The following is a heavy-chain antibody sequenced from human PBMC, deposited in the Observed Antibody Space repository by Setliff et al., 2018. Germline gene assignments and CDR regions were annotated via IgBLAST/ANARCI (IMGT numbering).Heavy chain of an antibody. CDR3: ARVTPDYYYYYGMDV. CDR1: GYGFTSYW. CDR2: IYPGDSDT. J-gene: IGHJ6*02. D-gene: IGHD5-18*01. Sequence: PGESLKISCKGSGYGFTSYWIGWVRQMPGKGLEWMGIIYPGDSDTRYSPSFQGQVTISADKSISTAYLQWSSLKASDTAMYYCARVTPDYYYYYGMDVWGQGTTVTVSS. V-gene: IGHV5-51*01.